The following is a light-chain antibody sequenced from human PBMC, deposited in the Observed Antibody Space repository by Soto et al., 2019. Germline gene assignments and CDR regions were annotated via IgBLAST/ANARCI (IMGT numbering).Light chain of an antibody. V-gene: IGKV3-20*01. CDR3: QQYGSSPPYT. CDR1: QSVSNNY. J-gene: IGKJ2*01. Sequence: EVVLTQSPGTLSLSPGERASLSCRASQSVSNNYLAWYQQKPGQSPPLLIFGSTDRATGIPDRFSGSGSGTDFNLTISRLEPEDFAVYYCQQYGSSPPYTFGQGTKLEIK. CDR2: GST.